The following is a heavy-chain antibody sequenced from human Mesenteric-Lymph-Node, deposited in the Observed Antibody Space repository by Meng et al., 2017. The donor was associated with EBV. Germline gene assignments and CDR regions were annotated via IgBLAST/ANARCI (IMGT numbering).Heavy chain of an antibody. J-gene: IGHJ4*02. CDR3: ANTYRSNNLYFDY. V-gene: IGHV4-39*01. D-gene: IGHD3-16*02. Sequence: APGRVNPSGLLSVPCIVSGGSIRGNGDCWAWIPQPPGGGLGWIGSIFNTAGTYYNPSLKSRVTISVDTSKNQFSLNLSSVTAADTAVYYCANTYRSNNLYFDYWGQGTLVTVSS. CDR2: IFNTAGT. CDR1: GGSIRGNGDC.